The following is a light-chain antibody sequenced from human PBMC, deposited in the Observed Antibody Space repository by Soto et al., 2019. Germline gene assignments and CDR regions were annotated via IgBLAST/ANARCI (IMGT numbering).Light chain of an antibody. V-gene: IGKV4-1*01. CDR3: QQYYRSPIT. Sequence: DIVMTQSPDSLAVSLGERATINCKSSQSVLFTSNNKSYLGWYQQKVGQPPKLLIYWASTRESGVPDRFSGGGSGTDFTLTISSLQAEDVAVYYCQQYYRSPITFGQGTRLEI. J-gene: IGKJ5*01. CDR1: QSVLFTSNNKSY. CDR2: WAS.